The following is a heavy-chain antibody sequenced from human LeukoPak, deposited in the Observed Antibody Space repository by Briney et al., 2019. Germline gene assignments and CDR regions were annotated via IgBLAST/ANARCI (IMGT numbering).Heavy chain of an antibody. V-gene: IGHV1-69*04. D-gene: IGHD1-1*01. Sequence: ASVKVSCKASGGTFSSYAINWVRQAPGQGLEWMGRIIPILGIANYAQKFQGRVTITADKSTSTAYMELSSLRSEDTAVYSCARARDGYNGRWYFDLWGRGTLVTVSS. CDR1: GGTFSSYA. J-gene: IGHJ2*01. CDR2: IIPILGIA. CDR3: ARARDGYNGRWYFDL.